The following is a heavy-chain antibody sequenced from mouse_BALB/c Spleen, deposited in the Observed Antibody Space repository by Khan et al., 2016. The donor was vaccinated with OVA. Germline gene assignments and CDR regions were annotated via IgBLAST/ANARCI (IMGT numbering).Heavy chain of an antibody. D-gene: IGHD2-10*01. CDR2: IWRGGGA. J-gene: IGHJ4*01. Sequence: QVQLKESGPGLVAPSHSLSITCTISGFSLTNYGVHWVRQPPGKGLEWLVVIWRGGGATYNSALKSGLGISKDNSKCQAFLKMNSRQTDDTAMYSCARQPYYHYYIMDYWGQGTSVTVSS. CDR3: ARQPYYHYYIMDY. V-gene: IGHV2-6-1*01. CDR1: GFSLTNYG.